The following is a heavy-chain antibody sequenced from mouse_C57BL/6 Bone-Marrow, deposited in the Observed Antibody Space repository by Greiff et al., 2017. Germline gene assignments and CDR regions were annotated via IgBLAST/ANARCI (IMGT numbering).Heavy chain of an antibody. CDR2: ISSGGDYI. V-gene: IGHV5-9-1*02. J-gene: IGHJ4*01. D-gene: IGHD1-1*01. CDR1: GFTFSSYA. CDR3: TRGYYGSVYYYAMDF. Sequence: EVMLVESGEGLVKPGGSLKLSCAASGFTFSSYAMSWVRQTPEKRLEWVAYISSGGDYIYYADTVKGRFTISRDNARNTLYLQMSSLTSEDTAMYYCTRGYYGSVYYYAMDFEGEGTSGTVSS.